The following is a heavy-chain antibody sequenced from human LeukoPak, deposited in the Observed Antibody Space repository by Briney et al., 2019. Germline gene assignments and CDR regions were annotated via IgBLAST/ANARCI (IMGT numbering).Heavy chain of an antibody. CDR3: ARGPYYDSWSGAGY. Sequence: AASVKFSCKASGYTLRDFGIRWVRQGPGQGLEWMGWITTYNGNTNYIQKLQGRVTMTTDTSTSTAYMELRSLRSDDTAVYYCARGPYYDSWSGAGYWGQGTLVTVSS. V-gene: IGHV1-18*01. J-gene: IGHJ4*02. CDR1: GYTLRDFG. CDR2: ITTYNGNT. D-gene: IGHD3-3*01.